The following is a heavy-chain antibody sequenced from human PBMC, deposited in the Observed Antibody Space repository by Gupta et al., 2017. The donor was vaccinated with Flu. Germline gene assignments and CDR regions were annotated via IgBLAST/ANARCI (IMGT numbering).Heavy chain of an antibody. J-gene: IGHJ4*02. V-gene: IGHV1-2*05. CDR1: GYPFSRYY. CDR2: IDPTSGAT. D-gene: IGHD3-10*01. Sequence: QVQLVQSGAEVKAPGASVKVSCKASGYPFSRYYLHGVRQTPGQGLEWLGRIDPTSGATKFPQRFQGRVSMTRDMSTSTFYMELSSLRSDDSGVYYCAREGEYPTLGSFDYWGQGTRVTVSS. CDR3: AREGEYPTLGSFDY.